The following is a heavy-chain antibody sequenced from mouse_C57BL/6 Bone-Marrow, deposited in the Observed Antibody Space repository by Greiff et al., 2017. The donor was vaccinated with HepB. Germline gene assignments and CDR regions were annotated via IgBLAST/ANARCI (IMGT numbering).Heavy chain of an antibody. V-gene: IGHV5-6*02. J-gene: IGHJ2*01. Sequence: DVMLVESGGDLVKPGGSLKLSCAASGFTFSSYGMSWVRQTPDKRLEWVATISSGGSYTYYPDSVKGRFTISRDNAKNTLYLQMSSLKSEDTAMYYCARHPYYYGSSYFDYWGQGTTLTVSS. D-gene: IGHD1-1*01. CDR2: ISSGGSYT. CDR1: GFTFSSYG. CDR3: ARHPYYYGSSYFDY.